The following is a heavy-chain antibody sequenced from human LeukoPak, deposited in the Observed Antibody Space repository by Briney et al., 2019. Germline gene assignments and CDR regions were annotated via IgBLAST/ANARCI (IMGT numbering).Heavy chain of an antibody. D-gene: IGHD4-17*01. Sequence: GGSLRLSCAASGFTFSSYWMHWVRQAPGKGLVWVSRINSDGSSTNYADSVKGRFAISRDNAKNTLYLQMNSLRAEDTAVYYCAREGYGDYTFDYWGQGTLVTVSS. V-gene: IGHV3-74*01. CDR3: AREGYGDYTFDY. CDR2: INSDGSST. CDR1: GFTFSSYW. J-gene: IGHJ4*02.